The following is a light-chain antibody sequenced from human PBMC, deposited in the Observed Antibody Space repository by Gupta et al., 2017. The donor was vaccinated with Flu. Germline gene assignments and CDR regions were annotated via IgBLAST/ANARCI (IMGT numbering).Light chain of an antibody. Sequence: DVVMTQSPPPLPVTLGQSASISCTSSQSLLYRDGHTYLNWFHQRPGQSPRRLLYKVSNRDFGVPGRFSGSGSATHFTLTISTVEADDVGVYYCMQGTYWPPTFGQGTKVEIK. CDR2: KVS. CDR3: MQGTYWPPT. CDR1: QSLLYRDGHTY. V-gene: IGKV2-30*01. J-gene: IGKJ1*01.